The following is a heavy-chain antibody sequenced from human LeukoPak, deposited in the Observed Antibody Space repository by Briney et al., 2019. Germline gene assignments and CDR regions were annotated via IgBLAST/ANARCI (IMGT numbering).Heavy chain of an antibody. Sequence: SETLSLTCAVYGGSFSGYYWSWIRQPPGKGLEWIGEINHSGSTNYNPSLKSRVTISVDTSKNQFSLKLSSVTAADTAVYYCARRLPSDCGGDCYSTDYYMDVWGKGTTVTISS. D-gene: IGHD2-21*02. J-gene: IGHJ6*03. CDR3: ARRLPSDCGGDCYSTDYYMDV. V-gene: IGHV4-34*01. CDR2: INHSGST. CDR1: GGSFSGYY.